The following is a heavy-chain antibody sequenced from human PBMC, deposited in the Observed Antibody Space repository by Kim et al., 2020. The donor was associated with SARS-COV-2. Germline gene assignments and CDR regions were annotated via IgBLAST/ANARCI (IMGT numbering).Heavy chain of an antibody. CDR3: TREVGLTAFDY. CDR1: GFTFGDYA. Sequence: GSLRLSCTASGFTFGDYAMSWVRQAPGKGLEWVGFIRSKAYGGTTEYAASVKGRFTISRDDSRSIAYLQMNSLKTEDTALYYCTREVGLTAFDYWGQGTLVTVSS. CDR2: IRSKAYGGTT. D-gene: IGHD1-26*01. V-gene: IGHV3-49*04. J-gene: IGHJ4*02.